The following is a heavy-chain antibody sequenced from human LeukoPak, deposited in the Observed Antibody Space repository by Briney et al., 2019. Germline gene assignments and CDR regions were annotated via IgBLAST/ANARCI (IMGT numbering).Heavy chain of an antibody. J-gene: IGHJ4*02. V-gene: IGHV3-23*01. D-gene: IGHD3-9*01. Sequence: GGSLRLSCAASGFTFSTYSMSWVRQAPGKGLEWVSTITGRGGNTQYADSVKGRFTISRDNSKNTLYLQMNSLRAEDTAVYYCAPRKEYYDILTGYYNRGGFDYWGQGTLVTVSS. CDR2: ITGRGGNT. CDR1: GFTFSTYS. CDR3: APRKEYYDILTGYYNRGGFDY.